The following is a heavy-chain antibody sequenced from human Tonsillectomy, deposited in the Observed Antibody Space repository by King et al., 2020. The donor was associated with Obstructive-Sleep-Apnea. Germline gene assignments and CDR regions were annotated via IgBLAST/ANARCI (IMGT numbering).Heavy chain of an antibody. V-gene: IGHV3-64D*09. CDR3: VILSYSGSRSSPV. D-gene: IGHD3-10*01. Sequence: VQLVESGGGLVQPGGSLNLSCSTSGFTFSSYTMHWVRQAPGKGLEYVSAISHNGGSTYYADSLKGRFSISRDNSKNTLFLQMSSLRAEDTAVYYCVILSYSGSRSSPVWGQGTLVTVSS. J-gene: IGHJ4*02. CDR1: GFTFSSYT. CDR2: ISHNGGST.